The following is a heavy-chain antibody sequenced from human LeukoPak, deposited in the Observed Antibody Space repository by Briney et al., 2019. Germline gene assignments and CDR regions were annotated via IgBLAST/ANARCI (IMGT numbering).Heavy chain of an antibody. J-gene: IGHJ4*02. Sequence: GGSLRLSCAASGFAFSSYGMHWVRQAPGKGLEWVAFIRYDGSNKYYADSVKGRFTISRDNSKNTLYLQMNSLRAEDTAVYYCAKGPLYYYDSSGYPWGVDYWGQGTLVTVSS. V-gene: IGHV3-30*02. D-gene: IGHD3-22*01. CDR3: AKGPLYYYDSSGYPWGVDY. CDR1: GFAFSSYG. CDR2: IRYDGSNK.